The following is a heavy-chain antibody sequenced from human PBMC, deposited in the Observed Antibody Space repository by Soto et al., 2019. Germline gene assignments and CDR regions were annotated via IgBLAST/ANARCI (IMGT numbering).Heavy chain of an antibody. J-gene: IGHJ3*02. D-gene: IGHD3-22*01. CDR1: GFTFDDYA. CDR3: AKDTSHYYDSSGYYYQNAFDI. CDR2: ISWNSGSI. Sequence: GGSLRLSCAASGFTFDDYAMHWVRQAPGKGLEWVSGISWNSGSIGYADSVKGRFTISRDNAKNSLYLQMNSLRAEDTALYYCAKDTSHYYDSSGYYYQNAFDIWGQGTMVTVSS. V-gene: IGHV3-9*01.